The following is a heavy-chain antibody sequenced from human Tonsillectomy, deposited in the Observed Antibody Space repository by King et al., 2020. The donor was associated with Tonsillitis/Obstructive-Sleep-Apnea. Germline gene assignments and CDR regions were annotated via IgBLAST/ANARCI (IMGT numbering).Heavy chain of an antibody. V-gene: IGHV7-4-1*02. CDR2: INTNTGNP. CDR1: GYTFANYA. J-gene: IGHJ4*02. Sequence: HVQLVESGSELKKPGASVKVSCKASGYTFANYAMNWVRQAPGQGLEWMGWINTNTGNPTYAQGFTGRFVFSLDTSVSTAYLQISSLKAEDTAVYYCAREAGSSWRDGGYYWGQGTLVTVSS. D-gene: IGHD6-13*01. CDR3: AREAGSSWRDGGYY.